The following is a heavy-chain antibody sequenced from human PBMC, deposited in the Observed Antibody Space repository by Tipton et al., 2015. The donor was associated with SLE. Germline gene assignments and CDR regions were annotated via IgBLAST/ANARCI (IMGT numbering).Heavy chain of an antibody. Sequence: GSLRLSCAASGFTFSAYEMNWVRQAPGKGLEWVSYISSSGSTVYSADSVKGRFTISRDNAKNSLYLQMSSLRAEDTAVYYCAREDFGEAFDIWGQGTMVTVSS. CDR1: GFTFSAYE. CDR2: ISSSGSTV. CDR3: AREDFGEAFDI. D-gene: IGHD2/OR15-2a*01. J-gene: IGHJ3*02. V-gene: IGHV3-48*03.